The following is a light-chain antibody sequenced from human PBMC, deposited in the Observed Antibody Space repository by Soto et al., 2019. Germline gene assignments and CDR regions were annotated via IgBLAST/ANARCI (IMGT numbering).Light chain of an antibody. Sequence: IAMTQSTATLSASPGERATLSCQASQSVSSNLAWHQQRPGQAPRLLIYGASTRATGVPARFSGGGSGTEFTLTITSLQSEDFAVYWCQQYNNCPLTFGPGPRLEIK. V-gene: IGKV3D-15*01. CDR2: GAS. CDR3: QQYNNCPLT. J-gene: IGKJ5*01. CDR1: QSVSSN.